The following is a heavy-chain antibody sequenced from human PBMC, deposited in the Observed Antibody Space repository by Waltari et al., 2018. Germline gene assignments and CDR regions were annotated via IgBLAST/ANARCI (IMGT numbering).Heavy chain of an antibody. V-gene: IGHV1-69-2*01. D-gene: IGHD6-19*01. CDR3: ATALGDSSSASRPFDF. CDR1: GYTFSDYY. CDR2: VDPEDGER. Sequence: EVQLLQSGAELKEPGTTVRISCKVSGYTFSDYYIHWVQQAPGKGLRWMGLVDPEDGERIYADNFQGRGTISADTSTDTAFMGLSSLRSEDTAVFYCATALGDSSSASRPFDFWGQGTMITVSS. J-gene: IGHJ3*01.